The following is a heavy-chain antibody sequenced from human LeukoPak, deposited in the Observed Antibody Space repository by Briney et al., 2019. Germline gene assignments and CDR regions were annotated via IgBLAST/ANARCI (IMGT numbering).Heavy chain of an antibody. Sequence: SETLSLTCTISGGSVRDYYWSWIRQSPGKGLEWIGYIYHTGSTSYSPSPKSRVTISADTSQNQFSLKLSSVTAADTAVYYCASRKLGNDYWGQGTLVTVSS. CDR3: ASRKLGNDY. CDR1: GGSVRDYY. J-gene: IGHJ4*02. D-gene: IGHD7-27*01. V-gene: IGHV4-59*02. CDR2: IYHTGST.